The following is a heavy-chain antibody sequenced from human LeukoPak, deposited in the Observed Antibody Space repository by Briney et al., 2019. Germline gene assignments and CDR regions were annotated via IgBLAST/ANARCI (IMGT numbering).Heavy chain of an antibody. J-gene: IGHJ5*02. CDR1: GFNISKTY. D-gene: IGHD2-15*01. V-gene: IGHV3-53*01. Sequence: GGSLRLSCAASGFNISKTYLMWARQAPGRRLEWVSVTYAGGASWYGDFVEGRFTISRDNSKNTVYLQMNGLRGDDTAIYFCARADTTKWWGLDPWGQGTQVTVAS. CDR3: ARADTTKWWGLDP. CDR2: TYAGGAS.